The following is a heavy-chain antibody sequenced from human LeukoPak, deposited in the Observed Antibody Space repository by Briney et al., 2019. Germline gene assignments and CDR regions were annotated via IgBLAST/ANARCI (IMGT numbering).Heavy chain of an antibody. CDR1: GFTFSSYS. J-gene: IGHJ4*02. CDR2: ISSSSGII. D-gene: IGHD6-13*01. CDR3: ARVPLYTRSYYFDY. V-gene: IGHV3-48*01. Sequence: PGGSLRLSCAASGFTFSSYSMNWVRQAPGKGLEWVSYISSSSGIIYYADSVKGRFTISRDNAKNSLYPQMNSLRAEDTAVYYCARVPLYTRSYYFDYWGQGTLVTVSS.